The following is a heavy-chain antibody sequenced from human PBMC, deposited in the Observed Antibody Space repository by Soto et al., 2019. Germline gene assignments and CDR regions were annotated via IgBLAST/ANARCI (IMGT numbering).Heavy chain of an antibody. J-gene: IGHJ6*02. CDR3: ARDQGSRITIFGVVTKGRPLNGMDV. V-gene: IGHV1-46*01. D-gene: IGHD3-3*01. Sequence: ASVKVSCKASGYTFTSYYMHWVRQAPGQGLEWMGIINPSGGSTSYAQKFQGRVTMTRDTSTSTVYMELSSLRSEDTAVYYCARDQGSRITIFGVVTKGRPLNGMDVWG. CDR1: GYTFTSYY. CDR2: INPSGGST.